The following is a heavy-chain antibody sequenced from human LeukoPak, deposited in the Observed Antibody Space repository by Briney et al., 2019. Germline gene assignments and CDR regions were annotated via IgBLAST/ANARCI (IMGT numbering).Heavy chain of an antibody. J-gene: IGHJ4*02. CDR3: ARVSRGQGGCSGGSCYSYYFDY. V-gene: IGHV4-4*07. CDR1: GGSISSYY. Sequence: SETLSLTCTVSGGSISSYYWSWIRQPAGKGLEWIGRIYTSGSTNYNPSLKSRVTMSVDTSKNQFSLKLSSVTAADTAVYYCARVSRGQGGCSGGSCYSYYFDYWGQGTLVTVSS. CDR2: IYTSGST. D-gene: IGHD2-15*01.